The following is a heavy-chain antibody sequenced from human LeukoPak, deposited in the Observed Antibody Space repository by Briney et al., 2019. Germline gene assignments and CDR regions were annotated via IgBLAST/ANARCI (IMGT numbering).Heavy chain of an antibody. CDR2: NSDSGGST. CDR3: ARDKWGCSFDY. CDR1: GFISSGCD. J-gene: IGHJ4*02. D-gene: IGHD7-27*01. V-gene: IGHV3-23*01. Sequence: LILCSASGGFISSGCDIWWGRQPPEGGLEGGSCNSDSGGSTYYDDSVKSRFTISRDNSKNTLYLQLNSLRAEDTAVYYCARDKWGCSFDYWGQGTLVTVSS.